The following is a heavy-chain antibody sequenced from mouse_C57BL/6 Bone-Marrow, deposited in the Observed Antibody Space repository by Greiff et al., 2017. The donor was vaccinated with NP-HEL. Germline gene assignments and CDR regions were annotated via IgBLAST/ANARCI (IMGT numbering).Heavy chain of an antibody. J-gene: IGHJ1*03. Sequence: DVQLVESGGGLVQPGGSLKLSCAASGFTFSDYYMYWVRQTPEKRLEWVAYISNGGGSTYYPDTVKGRFTISRDNAKNTLYLQMSRLKSEDTAMYYCARNWGYWYFDVWGTGTTVTVSS. CDR3: ARNWGYWYFDV. CDR1: GFTFSDYY. D-gene: IGHD4-1*01. CDR2: ISNGGGST. V-gene: IGHV5-12*01.